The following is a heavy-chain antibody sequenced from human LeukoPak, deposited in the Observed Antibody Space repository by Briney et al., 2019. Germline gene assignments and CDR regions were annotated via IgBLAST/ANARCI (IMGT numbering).Heavy chain of an antibody. J-gene: IGHJ4*02. CDR1: GGSFSGYY. V-gene: IGHV4-34*01. Sequence: SETLSLTCAVYGGSFSGYYWSWIRQPPGKGLEWIGEINHSGSTNYNRSIKSRVTISVDASKNQFSLELSSVTAADTAVYYCARGRPLNDSSGYYIFDYWGQGTLVTVSS. D-gene: IGHD3-22*01. CDR3: ARGRPLNDSSGYYIFDY. CDR2: INHSGST.